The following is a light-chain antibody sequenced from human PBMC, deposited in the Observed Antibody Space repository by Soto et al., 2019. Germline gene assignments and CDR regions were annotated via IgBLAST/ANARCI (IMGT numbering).Light chain of an antibody. V-gene: IGKV1-39*01. Sequence: DIQVTQSPSSLSASVGDRVTITCRASQFIDDFLNWFQQRPGKAPKLLIYAASSLQSGVPSRFSGSASGTDFTRTITNLQPEDFATYYCQHSYVTPWTFGQGTKVEIK. CDR3: QHSYVTPWT. CDR1: QFIDDF. CDR2: AAS. J-gene: IGKJ1*01.